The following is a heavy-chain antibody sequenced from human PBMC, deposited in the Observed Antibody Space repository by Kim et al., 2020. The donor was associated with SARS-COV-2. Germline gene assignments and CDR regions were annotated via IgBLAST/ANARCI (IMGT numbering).Heavy chain of an antibody. D-gene: IGHD6-13*01. CDR3: ARLQGILNWFDP. CDR2: IYYSGST. J-gene: IGHJ5*02. CDR1: GGSISSSSYY. V-gene: IGHV4-39*01. Sequence: SETLSLTCTVSGGSISSSSYYWGWIRQPPGKGLEWIGSIYYSGSTYYNPSLKSRVTISVDTSKNQFSLKLSPVTAADTAVYYCARLQGILNWFDPWGQGTLVTVSS.